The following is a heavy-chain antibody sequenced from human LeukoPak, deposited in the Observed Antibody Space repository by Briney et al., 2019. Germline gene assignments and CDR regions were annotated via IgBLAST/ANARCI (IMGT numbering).Heavy chain of an antibody. CDR2: INPNNGGT. J-gene: IGHJ4*02. Sequence: ASVKVSFKASGYTFTGYSMHWVRQAPGQGLEWMGWINPNNGGTNYAQTFQGRVTMTRDTSISTASMELSRLTSDDTAVYYCARVSVAGTPDRDYFDYWGQGTLVTVSS. CDR3: ARVSVAGTPDRDYFDY. D-gene: IGHD6-19*01. CDR1: GYTFTGYS. V-gene: IGHV1-2*02.